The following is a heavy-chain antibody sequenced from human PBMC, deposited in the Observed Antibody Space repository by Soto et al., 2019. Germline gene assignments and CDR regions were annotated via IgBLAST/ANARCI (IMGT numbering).Heavy chain of an antibody. V-gene: IGHV1-69*13. CDR2: IIPIFGTA. CDR1: GGTFSSYA. J-gene: IGHJ3*02. CDR3: ARDKRELLPPFDAFDI. D-gene: IGHD1-26*01. Sequence: SVKVSCKASGGTFSSYAISWVRQAPGQGLEWMGGIIPIFGTANYAQKFQGTVTITADESTSTAYMELSSLRSEDTAVYYCARDKRELLPPFDAFDIWGHGTMVTFSS.